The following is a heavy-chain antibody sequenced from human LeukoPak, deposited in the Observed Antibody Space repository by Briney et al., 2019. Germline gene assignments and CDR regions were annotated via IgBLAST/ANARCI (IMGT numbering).Heavy chain of an antibody. V-gene: IGHV3-7*01. J-gene: IGHJ3*02. CDR3: ARYVVAIFGVVIKTWRNDAFDI. Sequence: GGSLSLSCAASGFTFSSYAMCWVRQAPGKGLGWVANIKQDGSEKYYVDPVKGRFTISRDNANNSLYLQMNSLRAEDTAVYYCARYVVAIFGVVIKTWRNDAFDIWGQGTMVTVSS. CDR2: IKQDGSEK. CDR1: GFTFSSYA. D-gene: IGHD3-3*01.